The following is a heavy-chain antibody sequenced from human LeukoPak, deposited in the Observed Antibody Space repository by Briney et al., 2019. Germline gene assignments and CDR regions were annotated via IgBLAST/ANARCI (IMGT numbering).Heavy chain of an antibody. J-gene: IGHJ4*02. CDR3: VRDHRLQLDY. Sequence: SETLSLTCTVSGGSISSGSYYWSWIRQPAGKGLEWIGRIYTSGSTNYDPSLKSRVTISVDTSKNQFSLKLSSVTAADTAVYYCVRDHRLQLDYWGQGTLVTVSS. CDR1: GGSISSGSYY. CDR2: IYTSGST. V-gene: IGHV4-61*02. D-gene: IGHD4-11*01.